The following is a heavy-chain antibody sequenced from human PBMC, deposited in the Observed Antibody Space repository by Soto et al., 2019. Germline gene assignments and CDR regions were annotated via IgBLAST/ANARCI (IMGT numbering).Heavy chain of an antibody. CDR2: IYHSGST. Sequence: SETLSLTCAVSGGSIISGGYSFGCIRQPPGNGLELIGYIYHSGSTYYNPSLKSRVTISVDRSKNQFSLKLSSVTAADTAVYYCARAKVLGCSGGSCYYPNPYYYYGMDVWGQGTTVTVSS. CDR1: GGSIISGGYS. J-gene: IGHJ6*02. D-gene: IGHD2-15*01. CDR3: ARAKVLGCSGGSCYYPNPYYYYGMDV. V-gene: IGHV4-30-2*01.